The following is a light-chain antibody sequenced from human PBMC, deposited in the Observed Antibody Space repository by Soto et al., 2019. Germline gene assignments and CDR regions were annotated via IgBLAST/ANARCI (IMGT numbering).Light chain of an antibody. CDR2: DAS. Sequence: EIVLTQSPATLPLSPGERATLSCRASQSVSTYLAWYQQKPGQAPRLLIYDASNRATGIPARFSGSGSGTDFTLTISSLEPEDFAVYYCHQRSNWPTFGQGTKVDIK. V-gene: IGKV3-11*01. CDR3: HQRSNWPT. J-gene: IGKJ1*01. CDR1: QSVSTY.